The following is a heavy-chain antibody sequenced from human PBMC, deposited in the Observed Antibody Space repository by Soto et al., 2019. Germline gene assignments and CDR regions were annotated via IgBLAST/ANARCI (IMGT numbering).Heavy chain of an antibody. CDR1: GGTFNSFA. Sequence: QVQLVPSGAEVKKPGSSVKVSCNTSGGTFNSFAISWVRQAPGQGLEWMGGVIPNFETTYYAQKFQGRLTIAADESTATAYMELSSLRSEDTAVYYCARDQGLYVHTGMVIDYYGMDVWGQGTTVTVSS. J-gene: IGHJ6*02. CDR2: VIPNFETT. V-gene: IGHV1-69*01. CDR3: ARDQGLYVHTGMVIDYYGMDV. D-gene: IGHD5-18*01.